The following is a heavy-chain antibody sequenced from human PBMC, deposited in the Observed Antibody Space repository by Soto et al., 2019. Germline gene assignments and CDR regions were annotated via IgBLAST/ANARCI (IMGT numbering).Heavy chain of an antibody. Sequence: PSQTLSLTCVISGDSVSSNSVTWNWIRQSPSRGLEWLGRTYYRSKWSNDFAESVKSRITINPDTSKNHFSLQLSSVTPEDTAVYYCARGESSNFDYWGQEKLVTVSS. D-gene: IGHD3-22*01. CDR1: GDSVSSNSVT. J-gene: IGHJ4*02. V-gene: IGHV6-1*01. CDR2: TYYRSKWSN. CDR3: ARGESSNFDY.